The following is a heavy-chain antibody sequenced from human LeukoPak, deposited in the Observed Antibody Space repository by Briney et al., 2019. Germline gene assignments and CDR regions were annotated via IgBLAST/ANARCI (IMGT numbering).Heavy chain of an antibody. J-gene: IGHJ4*02. CDR1: GFPFSSYW. CDR3: ARDLRRDCSTTTCYAFDY. Sequence: PGGSLRLSCAASGFPFSSYWMHWVRQVPGKGLEWVSVISGSGGLTYYADSVKGRFTISRDNSKNTLYLQMNSLRADDTAVYYCARDLRRDCSTTTCYAFDYWGQGTLVTVSS. CDR2: ISGSGGLT. D-gene: IGHD2-2*01. V-gene: IGHV3-23*01.